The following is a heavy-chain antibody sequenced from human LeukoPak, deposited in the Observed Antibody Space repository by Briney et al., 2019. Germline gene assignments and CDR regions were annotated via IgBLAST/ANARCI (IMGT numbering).Heavy chain of an antibody. CDR3: ARWLWEGGFDI. J-gene: IGHJ3*02. CDR1: GGSISGYY. Sequence: TDTLSLTCTVSGGSISGYYYNWIRQPPGKGLEWIGYIYYSGSTNYNPSLKSRVTISVDTSKNQFSLKLSSVTAADTAVYYCARWLWEGGFDIWGQGTMVTVSS. D-gene: IGHD1-26*01. CDR2: IYYSGST. V-gene: IGHV4-59*07.